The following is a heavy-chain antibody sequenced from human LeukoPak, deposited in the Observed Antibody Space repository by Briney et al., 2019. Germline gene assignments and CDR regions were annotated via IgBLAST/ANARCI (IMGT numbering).Heavy chain of an antibody. CDR3: AREKYDSSGYYIFRDAFDI. CDR2: INPNSGGT. J-gene: IGHJ3*02. V-gene: IGHV1-2*02. Sequence: ASVKVSCKASGGTFSSYAISWVRQAPGQGLEWMGWINPNSGGTNYAQKFQGRVTMTRDTSISTAYMELSRLRSDDTAVYYCAREKYDSSGYYIFRDAFDIWGQGTMVTVSS. D-gene: IGHD3-22*01. CDR1: GGTFSSYA.